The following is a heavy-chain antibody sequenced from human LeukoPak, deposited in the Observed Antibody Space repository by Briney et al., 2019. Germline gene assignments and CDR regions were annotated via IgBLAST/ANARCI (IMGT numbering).Heavy chain of an antibody. CDR2: TRNKANRYTT. J-gene: IGHJ4*02. D-gene: IGHD6-19*01. Sequence: GGSLRLSCAASGFTFSDHYMDWVRQAPGKGLEWVGRTRNKANRYTTEYAASVKGRFTISRDDSKNSLYLQMNSLKTEDTAVYYCARGQAVAGTGAYWGQGTLVTVSS. V-gene: IGHV3-72*01. CDR3: ARGQAVAGTGAY. CDR1: GFTFSDHY.